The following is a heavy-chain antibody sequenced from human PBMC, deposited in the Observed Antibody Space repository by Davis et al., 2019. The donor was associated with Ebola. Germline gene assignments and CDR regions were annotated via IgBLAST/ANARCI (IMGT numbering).Heavy chain of an antibody. Sequence: RRSLTPSCPASAFTFSSYGMHCVRQAPGKGLEWVSAISGNAGATYYAASVKGRFTISRDNSKNTLSLQMNSLRADDTTVYYCDARPCRGHTCYTWGEDVWGQGTTVTVSS. CDR1: AFTFSSYG. V-gene: IGHV3-23*01. J-gene: IGHJ6*02. CDR2: ISGNAGAT. D-gene: IGHD2-15*01. CDR3: DARPCRGHTCYTWGEDV.